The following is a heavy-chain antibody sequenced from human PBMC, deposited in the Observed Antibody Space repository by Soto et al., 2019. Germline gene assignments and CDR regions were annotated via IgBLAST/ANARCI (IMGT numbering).Heavy chain of an antibody. V-gene: IGHV4-30-4*01. CDR1: GASISSGDYY. CDR2: IYYSGTT. CDR3: ARALIKLWPHYYYGMDV. D-gene: IGHD5-18*01. J-gene: IGHJ6*02. Sequence: TLSLTGIVSGASISSGDYYWSWIRQPPGKGLEWIGYIYYSGTTYYNPSLKSRVTISVDTSKNQFSLKVRSVNAADTAVYYCARALIKLWPHYYYGMDVWGQGTTVTVYS.